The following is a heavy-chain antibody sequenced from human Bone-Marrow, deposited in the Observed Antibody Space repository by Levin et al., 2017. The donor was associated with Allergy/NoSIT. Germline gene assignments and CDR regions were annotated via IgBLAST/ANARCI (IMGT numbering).Heavy chain of an antibody. V-gene: IGHV3-48*01. CDR3: RGHYYGPFEY. CDR2: ISDTDNTI. Sequence: PGGSLRLSCAASGFSFSTYTMNWVRQAPGKGLECISSISDTDNTIYYADSVKGRFTISRDNAKNSLYLQMNSLRAEDTAVYYCRGHYYGPFEYWGQGTLVTVSS. D-gene: IGHD3-10*01. CDR1: GFSFSTYT. J-gene: IGHJ4*02.